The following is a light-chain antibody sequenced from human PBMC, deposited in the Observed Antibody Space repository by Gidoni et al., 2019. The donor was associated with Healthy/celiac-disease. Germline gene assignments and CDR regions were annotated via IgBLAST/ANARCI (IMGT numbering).Light chain of an antibody. Sequence: ETVFSQSPGTPSLSPAERAPLPCWASPSVATNTLAWYQQKPGRPPRLLIYGASSRATGIPDRVSGSGSGTDFTLTISRLEAEDSAVYYCQQYGSSSYTFGQGTKLEIK. V-gene: IGKV3-20*01. CDR2: GAS. J-gene: IGKJ2*01. CDR1: PSVATNT. CDR3: QQYGSSSYT.